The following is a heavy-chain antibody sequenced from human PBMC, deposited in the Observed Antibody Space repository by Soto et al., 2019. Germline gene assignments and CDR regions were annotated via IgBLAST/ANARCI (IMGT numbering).Heavy chain of an antibody. V-gene: IGHV4-59*01. Sequence: PSETLSLTCTVSGGSISSYYWSWIRQPPGKGLEWIGYIYYSGSTTYNPSLKSRVTISVDTSKNQFSLKLSSVTAADTAVYYCARYTIFVVVGDAFDIWGQGTMVTVSS. CDR3: ARYTIFVVVGDAFDI. J-gene: IGHJ3*02. CDR1: GGSISSYY. CDR2: IYYSGST. D-gene: IGHD3-3*01.